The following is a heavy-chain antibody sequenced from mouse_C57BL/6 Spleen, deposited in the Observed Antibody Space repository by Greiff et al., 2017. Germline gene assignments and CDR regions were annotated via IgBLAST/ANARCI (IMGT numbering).Heavy chain of an antibody. CDR2: IYSGDGDT. J-gene: IGHJ2*01. V-gene: IGHV1-80*01. Sequence: QVQLQQSGAELVKPGASVKISCKASGYAFSSYWMNWVKQRPGKGLEWIGQIYSGDGDTSYNGKFKGKATLTADKSSSTAYMQLSSLTSEDSAVYFCARTGSNYFDYWGQGTTLTVSS. CDR1: GYAFSSYW. D-gene: IGHD5-1*01. CDR3: ARTGSNYFDY.